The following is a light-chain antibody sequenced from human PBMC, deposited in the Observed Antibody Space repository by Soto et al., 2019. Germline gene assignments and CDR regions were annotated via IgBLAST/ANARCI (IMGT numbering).Light chain of an antibody. V-gene: IGLV1-40*01. J-gene: IGLJ2*01. CDR1: SSNIGAGYD. CDR2: TTS. CDR3: QAYDSSLSVI. Sequence: QSALTQPPSVSGAPGQRVTISCTGTSSNIGAGYDVHWYQQLPGTAPKLLIYTTSNRPSGVPDRFSGPKFGTTASLAITGLQAEDEADYCCQAYDSSLSVIFGGGTRLTVL.